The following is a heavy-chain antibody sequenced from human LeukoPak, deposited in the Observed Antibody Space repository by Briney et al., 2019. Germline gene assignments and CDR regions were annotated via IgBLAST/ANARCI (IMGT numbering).Heavy chain of an antibody. Sequence: GGSLRLSCAASGLTVRRNYMSWVRQAPGKGLESVSVIYSGGSTYYAESVRGRFTISRDNSKNTLYLQMTSLRAEDTALYYCAKDFRAKYGSGAYGWFDPWGQGTLVTVSS. D-gene: IGHD3-10*01. J-gene: IGHJ5*02. CDR2: IYSGGST. CDR3: AKDFRAKYGSGAYGWFDP. CDR1: GLTVRRNY. V-gene: IGHV3-53*01.